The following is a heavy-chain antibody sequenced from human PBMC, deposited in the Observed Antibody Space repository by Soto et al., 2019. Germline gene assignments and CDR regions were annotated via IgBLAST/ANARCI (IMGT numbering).Heavy chain of an antibody. D-gene: IGHD1-7*01. V-gene: IGHV4-4*02. CDR2: IWHTGRP. Sequence: SETLSLTCDVSGDSLSNNHWWSWVRQAPGKGLEWIGEIWHTGRPNYNPSLKSRVAISXXXXXXQXSXKXSXLSAXDTAVYYCASRHPGTSVDYWGQGTLVTVSS. CDR1: GDSLSNNHW. CDR3: ASRHPGTSVDY. J-gene: IGHJ4*02.